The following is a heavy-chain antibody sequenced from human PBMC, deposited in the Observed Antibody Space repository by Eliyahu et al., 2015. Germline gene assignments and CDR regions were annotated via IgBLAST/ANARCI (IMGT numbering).Heavy chain of an antibody. Sequence: EVQLVQSGAEVKKPGESLKISCTGSGYNFINYWIAWVRQMPGKGLEWMGGIPPTDSETRYSPSFQGQVTISADKSINTAYLHFNSLKASDTAIYYCARRVTRGSGVDFWGQGTQVTVSS. CDR3: ARRVTRGSGVDF. CDR2: IPPTDSET. D-gene: IGHD2-21*02. V-gene: IGHV5-51*01. J-gene: IGHJ4*02. CDR1: GYNFINYW.